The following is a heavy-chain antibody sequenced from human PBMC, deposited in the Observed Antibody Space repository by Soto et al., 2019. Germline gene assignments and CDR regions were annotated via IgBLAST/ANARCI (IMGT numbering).Heavy chain of an antibody. D-gene: IGHD1-26*01. Sequence: SVKVSCKASGGTFSSYAISWVRQAPGQGLEWMGGIIPIFGTANYAQKFQGRVTITADESTSTAYMELSSLRSEDTAVYYCAALVGATPDYYYGMDVWGQGTTVTVSS. CDR2: IIPIFGTA. J-gene: IGHJ6*02. CDR1: GGTFSSYA. V-gene: IGHV1-69*13. CDR3: AALVGATPDYYYGMDV.